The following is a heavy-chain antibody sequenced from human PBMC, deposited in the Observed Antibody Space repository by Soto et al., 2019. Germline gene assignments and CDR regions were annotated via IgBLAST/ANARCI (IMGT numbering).Heavy chain of an antibody. V-gene: IGHV4-34*08. D-gene: IGHD2-21*02. Sequence: PSETLSLTCAIYGGTFSSHSGSWVRQPPGKGLEWIGEIDHGGSTNYNPSLKSRVTISGDTSKNQFSLELRSLTAADTGVYYCAAYDVGTIIQDYWGQGTRVTVSS. CDR1: GGTFSSHS. J-gene: IGHJ4*02. CDR2: IDHGGST. CDR3: AAYDVGTIIQDY.